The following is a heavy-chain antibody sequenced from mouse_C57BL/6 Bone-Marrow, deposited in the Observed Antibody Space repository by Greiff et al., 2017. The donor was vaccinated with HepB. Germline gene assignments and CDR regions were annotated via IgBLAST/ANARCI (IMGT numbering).Heavy chain of an antibody. V-gene: IGHV14-1*01. CDR1: GFYITDYY. CDR3: TTNDYGSFTGFAY. D-gene: IGHD1-1*01. CDR2: IDPDDGDT. J-gene: IGHJ3*01. Sequence: DVQLQESGAELVRPGASVKLSCTASGFYITDYYMHWVKQRPEHGLEWIGRIDPDDGDTEYAPKFQSKATMTADTSSNTAYLQLSSLTSEDTAVYYCTTNDYGSFTGFAYWGQGTPVTVSA.